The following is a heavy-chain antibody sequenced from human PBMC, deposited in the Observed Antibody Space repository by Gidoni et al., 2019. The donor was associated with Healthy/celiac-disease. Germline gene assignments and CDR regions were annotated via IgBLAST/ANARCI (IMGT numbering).Heavy chain of an antibody. J-gene: IGHJ6*04. Sequence: QVQLVQSGAEVKKPGASVKVSCKASGYTFTSYGISWVRQAPGQGLEWMGWISAYNGNTNYAQKLQGRVTMTTDTSTSTAYMELRSLRSDDTAVYYCARDFLGIGCWSFYPYYYYGMDVWGKGTTVTVSS. D-gene: IGHD3-9*01. V-gene: IGHV1-18*01. CDR3: ARDFLGIGCWSFYPYYYYGMDV. CDR2: ISAYNGNT. CDR1: GYTFTSYG.